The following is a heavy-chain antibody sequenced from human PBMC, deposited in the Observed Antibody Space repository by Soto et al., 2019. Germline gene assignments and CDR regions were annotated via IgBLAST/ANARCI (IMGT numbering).Heavy chain of an antibody. CDR2: TRNKANNYIT. V-gene: IGHV3-72*01. CDR3: GRWTSGSPDC. J-gene: IGHJ4*02. CDR1: GFTLSDHY. D-gene: IGHD1-26*01. Sequence: EVQLVESGGGLVQPGGSLRLSCAASGFTLSDHYMDWVRQAPGKGLEWLGRTRNKANNYITEYATSVKGSFTISSDDSKNSVYLQLNSLNSEDTAVYYCGRWTSGSPDCWGQGTLVTVSS.